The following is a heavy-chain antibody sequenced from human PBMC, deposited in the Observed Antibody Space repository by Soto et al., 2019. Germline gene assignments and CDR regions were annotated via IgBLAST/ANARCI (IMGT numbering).Heavy chain of an antibody. CDR2: MNPTSGNT. CDR3: ASVLVVIHAPYAFDI. D-gene: IGHD3-22*01. Sequence: QVQLVQSGAEVKKPGASVKVSCKASGYTFTSYDINWVRQATGQGLEWMGWMNPTSGNTGYAQKFQGRVTMTRTTSISTGYRELSSLRAEDTAVYYCASVLVVIHAPYAFDIWGQGTMVTVSS. CDR1: GYTFTSYD. V-gene: IGHV1-8*01. J-gene: IGHJ3*02.